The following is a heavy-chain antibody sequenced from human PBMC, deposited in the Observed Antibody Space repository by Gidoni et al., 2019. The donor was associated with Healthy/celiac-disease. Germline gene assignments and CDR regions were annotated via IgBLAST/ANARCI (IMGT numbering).Heavy chain of an antibody. D-gene: IGHD3-9*01. CDR1: GFTFSSSS. CDR3: ARTYVLRYFDWYGGVDP. V-gene: IGHV3-30-3*01. J-gene: IGHJ5*02. CDR2: RSYDGSNK. Sequence: QVQLVESGGGVVQPGRSLGLSCAASGFTFSSSSIHWVRQAPGKGLEWVAVRSYDGSNKYYAESVKGRFTISRDNSKNTLYLQMNSLRAEDTAVYYCARTYVLRYFDWYGGVDPWGQGTLVTVSS.